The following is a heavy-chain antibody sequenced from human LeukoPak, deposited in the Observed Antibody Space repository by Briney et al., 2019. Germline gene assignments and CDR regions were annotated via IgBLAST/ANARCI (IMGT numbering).Heavy chain of an antibody. CDR1: GCSFTSYW. CDR2: IYPGDSDT. D-gene: IGHD4/OR15-4a*01. J-gene: IGHJ5*02. CDR3: ARLLQANLDQNWFDP. Sequence: GESLKISCRGSGCSFTSYWIGWVRQMPGKGLEWMGIIYPGDSDTRYSPSFLGQVTISADKSINTAYLQWSSLRASDTAIYYCARLLQANLDQNWFDPWGQGTLVTVSS. V-gene: IGHV5-51*01.